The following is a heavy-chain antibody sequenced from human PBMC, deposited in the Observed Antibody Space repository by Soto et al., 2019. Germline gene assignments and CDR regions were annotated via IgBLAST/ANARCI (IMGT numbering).Heavy chain of an antibody. CDR1: GYTFTSYA. D-gene: IGHD3-22*01. V-gene: IGHV1-3*01. Sequence: ASVKVSCKASGYTFTSYAIHWVRQAPGQRLEWMGWINAGNGNTKYSQKFQGRVIITRDTSASTAYMELSSLRSEDTAVYYCARDTLYDSSGYYYVGYNWFDPWGQGTLVTVSS. J-gene: IGHJ5*02. CDR2: INAGNGNT. CDR3: ARDTLYDSSGYYYVGYNWFDP.